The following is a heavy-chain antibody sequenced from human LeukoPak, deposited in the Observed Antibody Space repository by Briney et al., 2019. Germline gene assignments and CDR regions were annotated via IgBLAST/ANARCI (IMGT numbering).Heavy chain of an antibody. CDR2: IYYSGST. CDR3: ARHESPEAFDY. V-gene: IGHV4-39*01. Sequence: SETLSLTCTVSGGSLSSSSYYWGWIRQPPGKGLEWIGSIYYSGSTYYNPSPKSRGTISVDTAKNQFSLKLSSVTAADTAVYYCARHESPEAFDYWGQGTLVTVSS. CDR1: GGSLSSSSYY. J-gene: IGHJ4*02.